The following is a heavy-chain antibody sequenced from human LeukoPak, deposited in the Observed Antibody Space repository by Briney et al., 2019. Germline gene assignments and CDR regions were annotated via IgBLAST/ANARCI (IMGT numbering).Heavy chain of an antibody. V-gene: IGHV3-30*18. D-gene: IGHD4-17*01. J-gene: IGHJ6*04. Sequence: GRSLRLSCAASGFTFGTYAMHWVRQAPGKGLEWVAVISYDGSNKYYADSVKGRFTISRDNPKNTLYLQMNSLRPEDTAVYYCAKNARDYGDYDHYGMDVWGKGTTVTVSS. CDR1: GFTFGTYA. CDR3: AKNARDYGDYDHYGMDV. CDR2: ISYDGSNK.